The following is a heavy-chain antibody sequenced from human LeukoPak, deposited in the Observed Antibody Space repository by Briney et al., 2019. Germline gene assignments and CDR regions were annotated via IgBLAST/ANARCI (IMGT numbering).Heavy chain of an antibody. Sequence: TGGSLRLSCAASGFTFGSYTMNWVRQAPGKGLDWVSSITSESAHIFYADSVKGRFTISRDNAKNSLYLQMSSLTAEDTAVYYCARVSGYSRDYWGQGTLVTVSS. CDR2: ITSESAHI. CDR1: GFTFGSYT. CDR3: ARVSGYSRDY. J-gene: IGHJ4*02. D-gene: IGHD6-13*01. V-gene: IGHV3-21*01.